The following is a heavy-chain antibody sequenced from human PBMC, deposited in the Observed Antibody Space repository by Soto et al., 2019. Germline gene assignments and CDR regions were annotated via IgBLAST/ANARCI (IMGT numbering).Heavy chain of an antibody. CDR3: ARGGAAAERFGRYYYYMDV. Sequence: ASVKVSCKASGYTFTSYGISWVRQAPGQGLEWMGWISAYNGNTNYAQKLQGRVTMTTDTSTSTAYMELRSLRSDDTAVYYRARGGAAAERFGRYYYYMDVWGKGTTVTVAS. CDR2: ISAYNGNT. J-gene: IGHJ6*03. D-gene: IGHD6-13*01. V-gene: IGHV1-18*01. CDR1: GYTFTSYG.